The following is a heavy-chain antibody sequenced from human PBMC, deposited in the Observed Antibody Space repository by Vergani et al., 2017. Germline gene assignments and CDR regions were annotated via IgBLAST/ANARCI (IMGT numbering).Heavy chain of an antibody. Sequence: QVQLQESGPGLVKPSETLSLTCTVSGYSISSGYYWGWIRQPPGKGLEWIGSIYHSGSTYYNPSLKSRVTISVDTSKNQFSLKLSSVTAADTAVYYCAREVRLSQPMGVDRGQGTLVTVSS. CDR2: IYHSGST. CDR3: AREVRLSQPMGVD. CDR1: GYSISSGYY. D-gene: IGHD3-16*02. V-gene: IGHV4-38-2*02. J-gene: IGHJ4*02.